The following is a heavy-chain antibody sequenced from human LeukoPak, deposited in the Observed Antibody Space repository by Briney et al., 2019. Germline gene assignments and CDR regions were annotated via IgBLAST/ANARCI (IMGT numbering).Heavy chain of an antibody. V-gene: IGHV3-23*01. CDR1: GFTFDDYA. J-gene: IGHJ4*02. Sequence: PGGSLRLSCAASGFTFDDYAMHWVRQAPGKGLEWVSAISGSGGSTYYADSVKGRFTISRDNSKNTLYLQMNSLRAEDTAVYYCAKGPGIAAAGPFDYWGQGTLVTVSS. CDR2: ISGSGGST. CDR3: AKGPGIAAAGPFDY. D-gene: IGHD6-13*01.